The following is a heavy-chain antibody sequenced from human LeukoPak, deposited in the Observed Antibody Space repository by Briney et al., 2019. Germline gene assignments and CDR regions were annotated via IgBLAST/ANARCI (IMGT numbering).Heavy chain of an antibody. J-gene: IGHJ4*02. CDR2: IYYSGST. D-gene: IGHD4-17*01. Sequence: SETLSLTCTVSGGSISSYYWSWIRQPSGKGLEWIGYIYYSGSTNYNPSLKSRVTISVDTSKNQFSLKLSSVTAADTAVYYCARDNYGDEKTNWGQGTLVTVSS. CDR1: GGSISSYY. CDR3: ARDNYGDEKTN. V-gene: IGHV4-59*01.